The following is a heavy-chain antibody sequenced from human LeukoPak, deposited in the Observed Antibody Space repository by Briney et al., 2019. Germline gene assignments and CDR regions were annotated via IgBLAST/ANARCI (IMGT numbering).Heavy chain of an antibody. V-gene: IGHV1-24*01. CDR1: GYTLTELS. D-gene: IGHD3-22*01. Sequence: ASVKVSCKVSGYTLTELSMHWVRQAPGKGLEWMGGFDPEDGETIYAQKFQGRVTMTKDTSTDTAYMELSSLRSEDTAVYYCATGFLNYYDSSGYYHDYWGQGTLVTVSS. CDR2: FDPEDGET. J-gene: IGHJ4*02. CDR3: ATGFLNYYDSSGYYHDY.